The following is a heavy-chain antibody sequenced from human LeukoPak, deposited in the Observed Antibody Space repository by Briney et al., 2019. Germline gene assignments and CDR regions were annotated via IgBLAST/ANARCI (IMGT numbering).Heavy chain of an antibody. V-gene: IGHV3-23*01. J-gene: IGHJ4*01. CDR2: ICGSGGST. CDR3: AKVYTVNDY. D-gene: IGHD1-14*01. CDR1: GLTFSSYA. Sequence: PGGSLRLSCAASGLTFSSYAMSWVRQAPGKGLEWVSAICGSGGSTYYADSVKGRFTISRDNSKNTLYLQMNSLRADDTAVYYCAKVYTVNDYWGQGTLVTVSS.